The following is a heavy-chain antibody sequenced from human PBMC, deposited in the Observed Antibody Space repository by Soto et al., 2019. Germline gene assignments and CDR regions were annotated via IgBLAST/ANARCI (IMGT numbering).Heavy chain of an antibody. D-gene: IGHD3-3*01. CDR3: ARDLTIFGGGVDY. Sequence: QVQLQESGPGLVKPSETLSLTCTVSGGSISSYYWSWIRQPPGKGLEWIGYIYYNGSTNYNPSLKSRVTISVDTSNNQFYLKLSSVTAADTAVYYCARDLTIFGGGVDYWGQGTLVTVSS. J-gene: IGHJ4*02. CDR2: IYYNGST. CDR1: GGSISSYY. V-gene: IGHV4-59*01.